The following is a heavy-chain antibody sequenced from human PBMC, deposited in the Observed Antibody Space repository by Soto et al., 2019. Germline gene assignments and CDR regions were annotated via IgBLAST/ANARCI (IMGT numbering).Heavy chain of an antibody. CDR2: ISWNSGNI. D-gene: IGHD4-17*01. CDR3: AIFRTVTTPFDY. Sequence: EVQLVESGGALVQPGRSLRLSCAASGFTFNDYAMHWVRQVPGKGLEWVSGISWNSGNIGYADSVKGRFTISRDNAKNSLYLQMNSLRAEDTALYYCAIFRTVTTPFDYWGQGTLVTVSS. J-gene: IGHJ4*02. V-gene: IGHV3-9*01. CDR1: GFTFNDYA.